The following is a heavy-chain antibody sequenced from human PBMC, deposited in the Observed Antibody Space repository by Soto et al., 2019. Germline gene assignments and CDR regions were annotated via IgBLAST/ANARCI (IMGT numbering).Heavy chain of an antibody. CDR3: ARPHYDILTGYSAWYFDS. CDR1: GFTFSSYG. V-gene: IGHV3-33*01. Sequence: QVQLVESGGGVVQPGRSLRLSCAASGFTFSSYGMHWVRQAPGKGLEWVAVIWYAGSNKYYADSVKGRFTISRDNSKNTLYLQMNSLRAEDTAVDYCARPHYDILTGYSAWYFDSWGQGTMVTVSS. CDR2: IWYAGSNK. D-gene: IGHD3-9*01. J-gene: IGHJ4*02.